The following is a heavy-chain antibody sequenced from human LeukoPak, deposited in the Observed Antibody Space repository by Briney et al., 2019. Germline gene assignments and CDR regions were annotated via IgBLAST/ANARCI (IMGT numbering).Heavy chain of an antibody. J-gene: IGHJ4*02. CDR3: ARVDGDQEIDY. CDR1: GFTFSRHG. Sequence: GTSLRLSCAASGFTFSRHGMHWVRQAPGKGLDWVAVIWYDGSNKYHADSVKGRFTISRDNAKNSLYLQMNSLRAEDTAVYYCARVDGDQEIDYWGQGTLVTVSS. CDR2: IWYDGSNK. V-gene: IGHV3-33*01. D-gene: IGHD4-17*01.